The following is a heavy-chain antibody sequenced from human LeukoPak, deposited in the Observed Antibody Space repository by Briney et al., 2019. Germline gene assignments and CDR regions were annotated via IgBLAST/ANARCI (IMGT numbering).Heavy chain of an antibody. Sequence: GGSLRLSCAASGFTFSSYAMSWVRQAPGKGLEWVSTISGGGGTTYYADSVKGRFTISRDNSKNTLWLQMSSLRAEDTAVYYCAKARSMMTAGRSYFDYWGQGTLVTVSS. V-gene: IGHV3-23*01. J-gene: IGHJ4*02. CDR3: AKARSMMTAGRSYFDY. CDR2: ISGGGGTT. CDR1: GFTFSSYA. D-gene: IGHD2-21*02.